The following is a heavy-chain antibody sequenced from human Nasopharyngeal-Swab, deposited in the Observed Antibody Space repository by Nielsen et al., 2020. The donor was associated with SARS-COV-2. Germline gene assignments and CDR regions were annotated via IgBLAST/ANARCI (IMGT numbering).Heavy chain of an antibody. CDR2: ISYDGSNK. V-gene: IGHV3-30-3*01. CDR3: ARAEGYSYGPLIYYYYMDV. J-gene: IGHJ6*03. D-gene: IGHD5-18*01. Sequence: VRQMPGKGLEWVAVISYDGSNKYYADSVKGRFTISRDNSKNTLYLQMNSLRAEDTAVYYCARAEGYSYGPLIYYYYMDVWGKGTTVTVSS.